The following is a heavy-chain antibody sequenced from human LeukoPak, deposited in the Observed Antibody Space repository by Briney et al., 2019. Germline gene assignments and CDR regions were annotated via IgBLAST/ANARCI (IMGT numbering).Heavy chain of an antibody. D-gene: IGHD2-2*01. J-gene: IGHJ4*02. CDR2: IYTSGST. V-gene: IGHV4-4*07. Sequence: PSETLSLTCTVSGGSISSYYWSWIQQPAGKGLEWIGRIYTSGSTNYNPSLKSRVTMSVDTSKNQFSLKLSSVTAADTAVYYCARDQSLGYCSSTSCYASDYWGQGTLVTVSS. CDR1: GGSISSYY. CDR3: ARDQSLGYCSSTSCYASDY.